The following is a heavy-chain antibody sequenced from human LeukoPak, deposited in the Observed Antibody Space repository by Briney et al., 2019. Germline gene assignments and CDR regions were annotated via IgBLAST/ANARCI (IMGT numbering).Heavy chain of an antibody. CDR1: GYTFTSYD. CDR2: MNPNSGNT. Sequence: AAVKVSCKASGYTFTSYDINWVRQATGQGLEWMGWMNPNSGNTGYAQKFQGRVTITRNTSISTAYMELSSLRSEDTAVYYCARGAGVATILDWFDPWGQGTLVTVSS. J-gene: IGHJ5*02. V-gene: IGHV1-8*03. D-gene: IGHD5-12*01. CDR3: ARGAGVATILDWFDP.